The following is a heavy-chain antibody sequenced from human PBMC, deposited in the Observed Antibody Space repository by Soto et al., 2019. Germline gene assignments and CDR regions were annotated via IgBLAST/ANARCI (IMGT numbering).Heavy chain of an antibody. CDR1: GGTFSKFV. CDR2: IIPLFGTT. D-gene: IGHD2-15*01. CDR3: ASREGVAGPATYSSTGYYFDC. J-gene: IGHJ4*02. V-gene: IGHV1-69*06. Sequence: QVQLVQSGAEVKKPGSSVKVSCRASGGTFSKFVVSWVRQAPGQGLEWMGGIIPLFGTTNYAQKFQGRVTITADKSTTTAYMELSSRRSVDTAVYYCASREGVAGPATYSSTGYYFDCWGQGTLVTVSS.